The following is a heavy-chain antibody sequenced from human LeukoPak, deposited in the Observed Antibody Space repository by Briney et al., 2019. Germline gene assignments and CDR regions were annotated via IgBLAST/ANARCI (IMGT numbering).Heavy chain of an antibody. D-gene: IGHD1-26*01. CDR2: IYHSGGS. Sequence: SETLSLTCIVSGYSISSGYYWGWIRQPPGKGLEWIGSIYHSGGSLYNPSLKSRVTISVDTSKNQFSLKLNSVTAADTAVFYCARDIGSRIWGTGTTVIVSS. V-gene: IGHV4-38-2*02. CDR1: GYSISSGYY. J-gene: IGHJ6*04. CDR3: ARDIGSRI.